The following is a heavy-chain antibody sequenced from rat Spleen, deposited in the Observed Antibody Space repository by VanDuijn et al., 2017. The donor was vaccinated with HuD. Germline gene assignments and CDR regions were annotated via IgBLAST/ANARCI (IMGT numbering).Heavy chain of an antibody. V-gene: IGHV5-31*01. CDR2: ISNTGGST. CDR1: GFTFSNSW. D-gene: IGHD1-11*01. J-gene: IGHJ2*01. CDR3: TRDLRVWSY. Sequence: EVQLVETGGSLVQPGKSLKLTCATSGFTFSNSWMTWIRQAPGKGLEWVASISNTGGSTYYPDSVKGRFTISRDNAKSILYLQMDSLRSEDTATYYCTRDLRVWSYWGQGVMVTVSS.